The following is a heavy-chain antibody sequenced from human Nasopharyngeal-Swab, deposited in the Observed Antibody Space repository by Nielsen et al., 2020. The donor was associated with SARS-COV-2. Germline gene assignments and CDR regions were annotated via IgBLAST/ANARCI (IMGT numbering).Heavy chain of an antibody. Sequence: GESLKISCATSGFTFSPYTMTWVRQAPGEGLQWNSYITSGNSVQYADSVRGRFTLSRANAKNSLYLQMNSLNAEETAVYYCARERGGGYGDYWGQGTLVTVSS. CDR3: ARERGGGYGDY. CDR1: GFTFSPYT. CDR2: ITSGNSV. V-gene: IGHV3-48*04. J-gene: IGHJ4*02. D-gene: IGHD5-12*01.